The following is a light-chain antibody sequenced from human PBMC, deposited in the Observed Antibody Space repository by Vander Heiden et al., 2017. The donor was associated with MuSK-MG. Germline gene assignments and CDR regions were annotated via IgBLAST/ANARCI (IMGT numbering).Light chain of an antibody. Sequence: DIQMTQSPSTLSASVGDTVTITCRASQDISVWLAWFQQKPERAPKLLVYKASRLESGVPSRFSGSGSGTEFTLTISGLQPDDFATYYCQYDNNYPWTFGQGTKVEIK. V-gene: IGKV1-5*03. CDR3: QYDNNYPWT. J-gene: IGKJ1*01. CDR1: QDISVW. CDR2: KAS.